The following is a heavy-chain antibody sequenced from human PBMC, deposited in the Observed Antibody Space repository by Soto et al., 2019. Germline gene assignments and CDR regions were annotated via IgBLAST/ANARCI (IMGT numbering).Heavy chain of an antibody. J-gene: IGHJ3*02. CDR1: GYTLTELS. D-gene: IGHD6-6*01. Sequence: QVQLVQSGAEVKKPGASVKVSCKVSGYTLTELSMHWVRQAPGKGLEWMGGFDPEDGATIYAQKFQGRVTMTEDTSTDTAYMELSSLISEDTAGYYCATDLYSSSFVFGAFDIWGQGTMVTVSS. CDR2: FDPEDGAT. V-gene: IGHV1-24*01. CDR3: ATDLYSSSFVFGAFDI.